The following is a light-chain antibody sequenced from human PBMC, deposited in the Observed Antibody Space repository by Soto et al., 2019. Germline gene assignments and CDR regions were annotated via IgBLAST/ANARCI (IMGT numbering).Light chain of an antibody. J-gene: IGKJ1*01. CDR2: DAS. Sequence: EIVLTQSPATLSLSPGDRATLYCRASQSIGTYLAWYQQKPSQAPSLLIYDASNRATGIPARFSGSGSGTDFTLTISSLEPEDFAVYFCQHRSNSPPTWTFGQGTKVEIK. CDR1: QSIGTY. CDR3: QHRSNSPPTWT. V-gene: IGKV3-11*01.